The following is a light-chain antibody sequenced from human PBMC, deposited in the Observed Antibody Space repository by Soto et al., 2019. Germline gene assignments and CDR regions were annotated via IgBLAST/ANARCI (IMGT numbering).Light chain of an antibody. Sequence: DIPMTQSPSSLSASVGDRVTITCRASQRTKTSLNWYQQKPGKAPNLLIYEASSLQSGVPSRFSGSGSGTVFTLTISSLQPEDFATYYCQQSYVSPYTFGQGTKLEIK. V-gene: IGKV1-39*01. CDR3: QQSYVSPYT. J-gene: IGKJ2*01. CDR1: QRTKTS. CDR2: EAS.